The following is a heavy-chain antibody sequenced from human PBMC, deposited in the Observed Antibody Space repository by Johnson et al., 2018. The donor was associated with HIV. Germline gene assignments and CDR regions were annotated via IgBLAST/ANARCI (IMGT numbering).Heavy chain of an antibody. Sequence: VQLVESGGGLVKPGGSLRLSCAASGFTFSNVWMSWVRQAPGKGLEWVGRIKRKIEGEATDYAAPVKGRFTISIDDSKNTLYLQMNSLKTEDTAVYYCTTDQVQQLVHDALDIWGQGTMVTVST. D-gene: IGHD6-13*01. CDR2: IKRKIEGEAT. CDR1: GFTFSNVW. V-gene: IGHV3-15*01. CDR3: TTDQVQQLVHDALDI. J-gene: IGHJ3*02.